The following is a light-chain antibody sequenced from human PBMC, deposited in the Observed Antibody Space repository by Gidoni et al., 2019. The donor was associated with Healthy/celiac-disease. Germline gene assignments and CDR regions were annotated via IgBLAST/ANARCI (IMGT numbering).Light chain of an antibody. J-gene: IGLJ3*02. CDR3: VLYMGSGTWV. V-gene: IGLV8-61*01. CDR2: STN. Sequence: QTVVILEPSFSVSPGGTVTLTCGLSSGSVSTSYYPSWYQQTPGQAPRTLIYSTNTRSSGVPDRFSGSILGNKAALTITGAQADDESDYYCVLYMGSGTWVFGGGTKLTVL. CDR1: SGSVSTSYY.